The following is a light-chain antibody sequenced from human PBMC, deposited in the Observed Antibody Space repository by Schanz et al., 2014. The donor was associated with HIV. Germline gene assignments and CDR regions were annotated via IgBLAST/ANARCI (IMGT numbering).Light chain of an antibody. CDR2: EVS. CDR3: SSYAGSNKGV. CDR1: SSDVGGYNY. Sequence: QSALTQPPSASGSPGQSVTISCTGTSSDVGGYNYVSWYQQHPGKAPKLMIYEVSKRPSGVPDRFSGSKSDNTASLTVSGLQAEDEADYYCSSYAGSNKGVFGGGTKLTVL. V-gene: IGLV2-8*01. J-gene: IGLJ3*02.